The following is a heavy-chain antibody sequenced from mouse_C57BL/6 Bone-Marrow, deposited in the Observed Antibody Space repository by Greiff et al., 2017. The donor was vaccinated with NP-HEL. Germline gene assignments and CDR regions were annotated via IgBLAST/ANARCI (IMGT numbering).Heavy chain of an antibody. CDR3: AREAMDY. V-gene: IGHV1-55*01. Sequence: QVHLHHPLAELLHPVASVPLSFTASVYTFTSYCLTWLMHRPFHGLAWIGDIYPGSGSTNYNEKFKSKATLTVDTSSSTAYMQLSSLTSEDSAVYYCAREAMDYWGQGTSVTVSS. CDR2: IYPGSGST. J-gene: IGHJ4*01. CDR1: VYTFTSYC.